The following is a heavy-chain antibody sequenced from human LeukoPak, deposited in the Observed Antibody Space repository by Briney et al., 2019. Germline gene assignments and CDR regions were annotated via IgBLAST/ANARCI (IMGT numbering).Heavy chain of an antibody. J-gene: IGHJ4*02. CDR3: AKEGSSGSYDY. CDR2: ISGSGGST. D-gene: IGHD1-26*01. V-gene: IGHV3-23*01. CDR1: GFTVSSNY. Sequence: GGSLRLSCAASGFTVSSNYMSWVRQAPGKGLEWVSAISGSGGSTYYADSVKGRFTISRDNSKNTLYLQMNSLRAEDTAVYYCAKEGSSGSYDYWGQGTLVTVSS.